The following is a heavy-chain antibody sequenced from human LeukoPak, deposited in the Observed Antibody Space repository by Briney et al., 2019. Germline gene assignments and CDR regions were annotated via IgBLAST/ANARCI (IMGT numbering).Heavy chain of an antibody. CDR2: ISAYNGNT. V-gene: IGHV1-18*01. CDR1: GYTFTSYG. Sequence: ASVKVSCKASGYTFTSYGISWVRQAPGQGLEWMGWISAYNGNTNYAQKLQGRVTMTTDTSTSTAYMELRSLRSDDTAVYYCARDAAPYSSGWYVTPCYWGQGTLVTVSS. CDR3: ARDAAPYSSGWYVTPCY. D-gene: IGHD6-19*01. J-gene: IGHJ4*02.